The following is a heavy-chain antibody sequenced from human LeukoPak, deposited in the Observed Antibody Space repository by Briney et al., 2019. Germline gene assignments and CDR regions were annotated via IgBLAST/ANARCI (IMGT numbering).Heavy chain of an antibody. J-gene: IGHJ4*02. CDR3: ASYDSSGASGN. D-gene: IGHD3-22*01. V-gene: IGHV4-59*08. Sequence: SETLSLICTVSGGSISYYYWSWIRQPPGKGLEWIGYIYYSGSTNYNPSLKSRVTISVDTSKNQFSLKLSSVTAADTAVYYCASYDSSGASGNWGQGTLVTVSS. CDR1: GGSISYYY. CDR2: IYYSGST.